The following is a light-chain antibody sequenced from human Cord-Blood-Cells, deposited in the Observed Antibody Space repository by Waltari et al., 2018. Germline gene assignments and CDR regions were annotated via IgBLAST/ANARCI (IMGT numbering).Light chain of an antibody. CDR3: LQHNSYPWT. J-gene: IGKJ1*01. CDR1: QGIRND. Sequence: DIQIPQPPSPLPPSLEDRVTFTCRASQGIRNDLGWYQQKPGKAPKRLIYAASSLQSGVPSRFSGSGSGTEFTLTISSLQPEDFATYYCLQHNSYPWTFGQGTKVEIK. V-gene: IGKV1-17*01. CDR2: AAS.